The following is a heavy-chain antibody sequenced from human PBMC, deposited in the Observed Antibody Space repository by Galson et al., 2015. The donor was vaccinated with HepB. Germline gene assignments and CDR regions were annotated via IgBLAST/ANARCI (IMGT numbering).Heavy chain of an antibody. CDR1: GDSVSSHSAA. V-gene: IGHV6-1*01. J-gene: IGHJ4*02. CDR3: ARDHSSSSPGSDEAYYFDY. CDR2: AYYRSKWYN. D-gene: IGHD2-2*01. Sequence: CSISGDSVSSHSAAWNLIRQSPSRGLEWLGRAYYRSKWYNDYAVSVKSRITINPDTSKNQFSLQLNSVTPEDTAVYYCARDHSSSSPGSDEAYYFDYWGQGTLVTVSS.